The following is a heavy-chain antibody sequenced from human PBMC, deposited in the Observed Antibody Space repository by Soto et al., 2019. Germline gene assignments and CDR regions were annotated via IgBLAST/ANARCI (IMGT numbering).Heavy chain of an antibody. CDR3: ARGDDILTGSDY. J-gene: IGHJ4*02. CDR2: IIPILGIP. Sequence: QVQLVQSGAEVKKPGSSVKVSCRASGGTFSSYTISWVRQAPGQGLEWMGRIIPILGIPHYAQKFQGRVTITADISTSKAYMERSSLRSEDTAVYYCARGDDILTGSDYWGQGTLVTVSS. V-gene: IGHV1-69*02. D-gene: IGHD3-9*01. CDR1: GGTFSSYT.